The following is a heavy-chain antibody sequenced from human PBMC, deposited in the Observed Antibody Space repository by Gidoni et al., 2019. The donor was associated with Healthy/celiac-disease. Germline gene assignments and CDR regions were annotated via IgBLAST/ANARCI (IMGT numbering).Heavy chain of an antibody. V-gene: IGHV4-39*01. J-gene: IGHJ4*02. CDR1: GGSIRISSYY. CDR2: IYYSGST. CDR3: ARHRGYEPFDY. D-gene: IGHD5-12*01. Sequence: QLQLQESGPGLVKPSETLSPTCPVSGGSIRISSYYWGWLRQPPGKGLEWIGSIYYSGSTYYNATLKSRVTITVDTSKNKFSMKLSSVTDEDTAVYYCARHRGYEPFDYWGQGTLVTVSS.